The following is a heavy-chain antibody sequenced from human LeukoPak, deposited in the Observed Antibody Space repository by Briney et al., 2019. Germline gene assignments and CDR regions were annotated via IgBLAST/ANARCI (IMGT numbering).Heavy chain of an antibody. V-gene: IGHV3-23*01. D-gene: IGHD6-13*01. Sequence: GGSLRLSCAASGFTFSSYAMSWVRQAPGKGLEWVSAISGSGGSTYYADSVKGRFTISRDNSKNTLYLQMNSLRAEDTAVYYCAKSTATPGYSSSWGPFDYWGQGTLVTVSS. CDR2: ISGSGGST. J-gene: IGHJ4*02. CDR3: AKSTATPGYSSSWGPFDY. CDR1: GFTFSSYA.